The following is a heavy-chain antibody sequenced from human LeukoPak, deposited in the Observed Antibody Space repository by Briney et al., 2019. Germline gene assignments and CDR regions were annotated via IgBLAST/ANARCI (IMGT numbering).Heavy chain of an antibody. CDR3: ASLSSSSPTDY. J-gene: IGHJ4*02. Sequence: SETLSLTCNVSGVSISTHYWSWIRQSPGKGLEWIGYIYHNGITNYNPSLKSRVTISIDTSKNEFSLKLTSVTAADTAVYYCASLSSSSPTDYWGQGTLVTVSS. CDR1: GVSISTHY. D-gene: IGHD6-6*01. V-gene: IGHV4-59*11. CDR2: IYHNGIT.